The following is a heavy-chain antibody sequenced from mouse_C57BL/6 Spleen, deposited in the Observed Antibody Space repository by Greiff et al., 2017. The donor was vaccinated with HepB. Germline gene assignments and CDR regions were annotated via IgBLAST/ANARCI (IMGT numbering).Heavy chain of an antibody. J-gene: IGHJ2*01. CDR1: GYTFTSYW. CDR2: INPSNGGT. CDR3: ARERSSGYLYYFDY. V-gene: IGHV1-53*01. D-gene: IGHD3-2*02. Sequence: QVHVKQPGTELVKPGASVKLSCKASGYTFTSYWMHWVKQRPGQGLEWIGNINPSNGGTNYNEKFKSKATLTVDKSSSTAYMQLSSLTSEDSAVYYCARERSSGYLYYFDYWGQGTTLTVSS.